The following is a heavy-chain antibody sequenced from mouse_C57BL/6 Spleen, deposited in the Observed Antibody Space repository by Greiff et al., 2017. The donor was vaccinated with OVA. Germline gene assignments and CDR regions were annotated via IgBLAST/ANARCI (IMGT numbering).Heavy chain of an antibody. J-gene: IGHJ4*01. V-gene: IGHV14-1*01. Sequence: LVESGAELVRPGASVKLSCTASGFNIKDYYMHWVKQRPEQGLEWIGRIDPEDGDTEYAPKFQGKATMTADTSSNTAYLQLSSLTSEDTAVYYCTVYYYGSSYPYYAMDYWGQGTSVTVSS. CDR1: GFNIKDYY. CDR2: IDPEDGDT. D-gene: IGHD1-1*01. CDR3: TVYYYGSSYPYYAMDY.